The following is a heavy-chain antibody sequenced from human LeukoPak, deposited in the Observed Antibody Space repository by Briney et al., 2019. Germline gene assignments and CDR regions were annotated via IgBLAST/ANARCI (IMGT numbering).Heavy chain of an antibody. V-gene: IGHV3-23*01. CDR3: AKDLRGSEYLYYFDY. J-gene: IGHJ4*02. CDR2: ISGSGGST. Sequence: PGGSLGLSCAASGFTFSSYAMSWVRQAPGKGLEWVSAISGSGGSTYYADSVKGRLTISRDNSKNTLYLQMNSLRAEDTAVYYCAKDLRGSEYLYYFDYWGQGTLVTVSS. CDR1: GFTFSSYA. D-gene: IGHD3-10*01.